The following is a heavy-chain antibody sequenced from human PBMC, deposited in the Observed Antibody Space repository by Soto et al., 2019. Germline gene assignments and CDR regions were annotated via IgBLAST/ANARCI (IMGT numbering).Heavy chain of an antibody. J-gene: IGHJ4*02. CDR3: AKRGPGTYFDY. V-gene: IGHV3-23*01. D-gene: IGHD6-13*01. CDR2: ISGSGDST. Sequence: GGSLRLSCAASGFTFSSYAMNWVRQAPGKGLEWVSVISGSGDSTYYADSVKGRFTISRDNSKNTLYLQMNSLRTEDTAVYYCAKRGPGTYFDYWGQGTLVTVSS. CDR1: GFTFSSYA.